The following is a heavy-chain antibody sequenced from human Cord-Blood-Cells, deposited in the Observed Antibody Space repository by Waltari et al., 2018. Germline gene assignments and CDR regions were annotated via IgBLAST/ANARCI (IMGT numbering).Heavy chain of an antibody. V-gene: IGHV3-33*01. CDR2: VWYDGSNK. CDR1: GFTFSSYG. J-gene: IGHJ4*02. CDR3: ARGIKGRDYYFGY. D-gene: IGHD1-20*01. Sequence: QVQLVESGGGVVQPGRSLRLSCAASGFTFSSYGMHWVRQAPGKGLECVAVVWYDGSNKDYADSEKSRFTISRDKSKNALYLQMNSLRAEDTAVYYCARGIKGRDYYFGYWGQGTLVTVSS.